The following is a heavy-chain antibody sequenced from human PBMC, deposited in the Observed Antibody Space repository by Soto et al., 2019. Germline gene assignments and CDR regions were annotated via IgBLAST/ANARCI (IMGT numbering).Heavy chain of an antibody. CDR2: IYHSGSA. CDR3: ASASSANSFDP. V-gene: IGHV4-30-4*01. Sequence: QVQLQESGPGLVKPSQTLSLTCSVSGGSISSGNYYWSWIRQPPGKVLEWIGYIYHSGSAYYNPSLKSRATISLDTSKNQSSLKLSSVTATDTAVYNCASASSANSFDPWRKGTLVTFSS. CDR1: GGSISSGNYY. J-gene: IGHJ5*02.